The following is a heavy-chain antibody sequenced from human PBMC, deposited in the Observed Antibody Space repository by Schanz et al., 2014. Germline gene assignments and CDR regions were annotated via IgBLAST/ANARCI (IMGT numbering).Heavy chain of an antibody. Sequence: QLVESGGGVVQPGRSLRLSCVASGFTFISYDIHWVRQAPGKGLEWVSGMSWNAGSLGYGDSVKGRFTISRDNAKNSLYLQMNSLRAEDTAVYYCAKDHAGSDILTALGNWGQGTLVTVSS. V-gene: IGHV3-9*01. D-gene: IGHD3-9*01. CDR3: AKDHAGSDILTALGN. CDR1: GFTFISYD. J-gene: IGHJ4*02. CDR2: MSWNAGSL.